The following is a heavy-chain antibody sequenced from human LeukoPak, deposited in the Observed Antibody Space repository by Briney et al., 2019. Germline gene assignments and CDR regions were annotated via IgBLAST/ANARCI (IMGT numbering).Heavy chain of an antibody. Sequence: ASVKVSCKASGYSFSNYYIHWVRQAPGQGLEWMGIINPSGGSTSYAQKFQGRVTMTRDTSTSTVYMELSSLRSEDTAVYYCARGRIEPAYWGQGTLVTVSS. V-gene: IGHV1-46*01. D-gene: IGHD5-18*01. CDR1: GYSFSNYY. J-gene: IGHJ4*02. CDR2: INPSGGST. CDR3: ARGRIEPAY.